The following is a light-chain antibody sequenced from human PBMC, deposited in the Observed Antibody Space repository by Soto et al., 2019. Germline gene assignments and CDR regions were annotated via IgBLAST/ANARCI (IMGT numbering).Light chain of an antibody. Sequence: QAVVTQPPSVSGAPGQRVTISCTGSSSNIGAGYDVHWYQQLPGTAPKLLIYGNSNRPSGVPDRFSGSKSGTSASLAITGLQAEDEADYYCQSYDSSLGGHLVFGGGTKLTVL. J-gene: IGLJ2*01. CDR3: QSYDSSLGGHLV. CDR2: GNS. V-gene: IGLV1-40*01. CDR1: SSNIGAGYD.